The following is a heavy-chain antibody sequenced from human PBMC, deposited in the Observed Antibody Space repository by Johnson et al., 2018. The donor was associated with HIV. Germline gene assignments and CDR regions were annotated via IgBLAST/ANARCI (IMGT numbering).Heavy chain of an antibody. V-gene: IGHV3-13*01. J-gene: IGHJ3*02. CDR3: ARGDLSDASFDI. CDR2: IGTADDT. Sequence: VQLVESGGGLVQPGGSLRLSCAASGFTFSSYDMHWVRQPPGSGLEWVSGIGTADDTYYPGSVTGRFTISRDNSKNTLYLQLNSLRAEDTAVYYCARGDLSDASFDIWGQGTMVTVSP. CDR1: GFTFSSYD.